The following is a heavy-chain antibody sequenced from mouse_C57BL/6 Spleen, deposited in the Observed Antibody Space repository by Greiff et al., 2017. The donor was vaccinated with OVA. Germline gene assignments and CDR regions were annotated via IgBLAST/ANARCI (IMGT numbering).Heavy chain of an antibody. Sequence: EVHLVESGGGLVKPGGSLKLSCAASGFTFSDYGMHWVRQAPEKGLEWVAYISSGSSTIYYADTVKGRFTISRDNAKNTLFLQMTSLRSEDTAMYYCAREDPNAMDYWGQGTSVTVSS. CDR3: AREDPNAMDY. CDR2: ISSGSSTI. J-gene: IGHJ4*01. V-gene: IGHV5-17*01. CDR1: GFTFSDYG.